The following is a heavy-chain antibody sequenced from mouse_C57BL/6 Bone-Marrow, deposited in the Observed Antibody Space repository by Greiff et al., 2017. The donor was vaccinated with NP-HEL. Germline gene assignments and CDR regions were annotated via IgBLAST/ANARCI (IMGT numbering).Heavy chain of an antibody. CDR1: GYTFTSYW. J-gene: IGHJ2*01. V-gene: IGHV1-50*01. D-gene: IGHD1-1*01. Sequence: VQLQQPGAELVKPGASVKLSCKASGYTFTSYWMQWVKQRPGQGLEWIGEIDPSDSYTNYNQKFKGKATLTVDTSSSTAYMQLSSLTSEDSAVYYCARSSHYYGSSYYFDYWGQGTTLTVSS. CDR2: IDPSDSYT. CDR3: ARSSHYYGSSYYFDY.